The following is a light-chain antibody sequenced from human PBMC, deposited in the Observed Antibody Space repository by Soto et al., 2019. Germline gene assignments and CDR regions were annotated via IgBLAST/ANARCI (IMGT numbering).Light chain of an antibody. CDR3: HQFSRCRLA. V-gene: IGKV1-6*01. Sequence: IHVTQYRSSFYRFLRHRVSXSCRASQGIRNDLGWYQQKPGKAPKLLIYAASILKSGVPSRFSGTRSGTDFTLTISRLEPEDFAVYYCHQFSRCRLAFGGGTKLDIK. J-gene: IGKJ4*01. CDR2: AAS. CDR1: QGIRND.